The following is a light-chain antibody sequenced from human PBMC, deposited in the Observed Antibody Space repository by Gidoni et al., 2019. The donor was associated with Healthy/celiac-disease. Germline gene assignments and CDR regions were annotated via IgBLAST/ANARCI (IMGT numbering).Light chain of an antibody. Sequence: DIQMTKSPSSLSASVGDRVTITCRASQSISIYLNWYQQKPGKAPKLLIYAASSLQSGVPSRFSGSGSGTDFTLTISSLQPEDFATYYCQQCYSTPQTFGQGTKVEIK. CDR3: QQCYSTPQT. V-gene: IGKV1-39*01. CDR1: QSISIY. J-gene: IGKJ1*01. CDR2: AAS.